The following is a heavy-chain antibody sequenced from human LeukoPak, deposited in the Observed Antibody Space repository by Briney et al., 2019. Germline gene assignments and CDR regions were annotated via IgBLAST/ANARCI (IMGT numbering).Heavy chain of an antibody. CDR2: IYPDDSDT. CDR3: ARQAHLAAATTGNYYYYMDV. D-gene: IGHD6-13*01. J-gene: IGHJ6*03. V-gene: IGHV5-51*01. CDR1: GYSFTSYW. Sequence: GESLKISCKGSGYSFTSYWIGWVRQMPGKGLEWMGIIYPDDSDTRYSPSFQGQVTISADKSISTAYLQWSSLEASDTAMYYCARQAHLAAATTGNYYYYMDVWGKGTTVTVSS.